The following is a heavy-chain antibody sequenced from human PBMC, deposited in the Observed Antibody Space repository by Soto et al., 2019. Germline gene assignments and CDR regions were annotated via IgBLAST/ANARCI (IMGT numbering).Heavy chain of an antibody. D-gene: IGHD5-12*01. CDR1: GFTFSSYS. CDR2: ISSSSSTI. CDR3: ARQGRRLQFFLDY. V-gene: IGHV3-48*02. J-gene: IGHJ4*02. Sequence: GGSLRLSCAACGFTFSSYSINWVRQAPWKGLEWVSYISSSSSTIYYADSVKGRFTISRDNAKNSLYLQMNRLRDEDTAVYYCARQGRRLQFFLDYSGQGTLVAVSS.